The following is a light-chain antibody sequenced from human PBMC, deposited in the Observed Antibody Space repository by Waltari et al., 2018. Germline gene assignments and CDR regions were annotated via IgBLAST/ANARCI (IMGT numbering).Light chain of an antibody. CDR1: SSDVGGYNY. J-gene: IGLJ3*02. CDR3: CSYAGRYTWV. V-gene: IGLV2-11*01. Sequence: QSALTQPRSVSGSPGQSVTISCTGTSSDVGGYNYVSWYQQHPGKAPKFMIYDFSQRPAGVPDRFSGSKSANTASLTISGLQAEDEADYYCCSYAGRYTWVFGGGTKLTVL. CDR2: DFS.